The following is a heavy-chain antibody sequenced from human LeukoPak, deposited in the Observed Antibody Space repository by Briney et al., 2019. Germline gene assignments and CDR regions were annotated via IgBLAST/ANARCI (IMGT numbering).Heavy chain of an antibody. CDR2: IYYSGST. D-gene: IGHD6-19*01. J-gene: IGHJ4*02. CDR3: ARGYSSGQYYFEY. V-gene: IGHV4-59*01. CDR1: GGSISSYY. Sequence: SETLSLTCTVSGGSISSYYWSWIRQPPGKGLEWIGYIYYSGSTNYNPSLKSRVTISVDTSNNQFSLKLSSVTAADTAVYYCARGYSSGQYYFEYWDQGTLVTVSS.